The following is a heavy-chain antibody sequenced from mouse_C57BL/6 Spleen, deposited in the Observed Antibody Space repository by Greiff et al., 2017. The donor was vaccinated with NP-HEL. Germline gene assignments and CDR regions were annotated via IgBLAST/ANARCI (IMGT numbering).Heavy chain of an antibody. D-gene: IGHD4-1*01. CDR3: ARDWAPGTSYFDY. V-gene: IGHV5-4*01. Sequence: EVKVVESGGGLVKPGGSLKLSCAASGFTFSSYAMSWVRQTPEKRLEWVATISDGGSYTYYPDNVKGRFTISRDNAKNNLYLQMSHLKSEDTAMYYCARDWAPGTSYFDYWGQGTTLTVSS. CDR2: ISDGGSYT. J-gene: IGHJ2*01. CDR1: GFTFSSYA.